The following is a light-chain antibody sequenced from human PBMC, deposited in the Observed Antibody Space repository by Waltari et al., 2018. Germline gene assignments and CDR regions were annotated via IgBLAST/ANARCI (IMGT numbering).Light chain of an antibody. J-gene: IGKJ4*01. Sequence: EIVLTQSPATLSLSPGEGATPSCRARESVRGYLAWYTQKPVQAPRLLIYDASNRASGIPARFSGSGSGTDFSLSISSLEPEDFAVYYCQQRHNWPLTFGGGTKVEIK. V-gene: IGKV3-11*01. CDR2: DAS. CDR1: ESVRGY. CDR3: QQRHNWPLT.